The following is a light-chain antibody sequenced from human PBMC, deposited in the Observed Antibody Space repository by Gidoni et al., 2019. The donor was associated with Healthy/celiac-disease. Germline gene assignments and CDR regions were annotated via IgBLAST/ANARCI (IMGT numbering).Light chain of an antibody. J-gene: IGLJ2*01. Sequence: QSALTQPASVSVSPGQSITISCPGTSRDVGGYNYVYWYQQHPGKAPELLLYEVSTRPSGVSNRFSCSNSGNTASLTISVLQAEYEADYYCSSYTSRSSLVFGGVTKLTVL. CDR2: EVS. CDR1: SRDVGGYNY. V-gene: IGLV2-14*01. CDR3: SSYTSRSSLV.